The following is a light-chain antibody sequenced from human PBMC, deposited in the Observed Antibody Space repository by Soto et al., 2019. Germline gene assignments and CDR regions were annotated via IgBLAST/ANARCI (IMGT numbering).Light chain of an antibody. Sequence: MVMTQSPDSLAVSLGARATINCKSSQSVLKSSNNKNYLAWYQQKPGQPPKLLIYWTSTRESGVPDRFSGSGSVTDFTLTISSLQAEDVAVYYFQQHYTTPFNFGQGTKLEIK. CDR3: QQHYTTPFN. V-gene: IGKV4-1*01. CDR1: QSVLKSSNNKNY. J-gene: IGKJ2*01. CDR2: WTS.